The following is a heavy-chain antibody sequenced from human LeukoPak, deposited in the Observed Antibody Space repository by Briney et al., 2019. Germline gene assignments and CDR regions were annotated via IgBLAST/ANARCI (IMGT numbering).Heavy chain of an antibody. Sequence: GGSQRLSCAASGFTFSSYSMNWVRQAPGKGLEWVSSISSSSSYIYYADSVKGRFTISRDNAKNSLYLQMNSLRAEDTAVYYCASDLNDYVGGYWGQGTLVTVSS. J-gene: IGHJ4*02. CDR3: ASDLNDYVGGY. D-gene: IGHD4-23*01. CDR2: ISSSSSYI. V-gene: IGHV3-21*01. CDR1: GFTFSSYS.